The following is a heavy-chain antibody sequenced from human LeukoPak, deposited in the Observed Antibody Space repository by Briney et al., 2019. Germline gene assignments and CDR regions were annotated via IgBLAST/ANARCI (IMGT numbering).Heavy chain of an antibody. Sequence: SETLSLTCTVSGGSISSYYWSWIRQPPGKGLEWIGYIYHSGSTYYNPSLKSRVTISVDTSKNQFSLKLSSVTAADTAVYYCARQLGAAPYDYWGQGTLVTVSS. CDR1: GGSISSYY. CDR2: IYHSGST. V-gene: IGHV4-59*08. D-gene: IGHD3-10*01. CDR3: ARQLGAAPYDY. J-gene: IGHJ4*02.